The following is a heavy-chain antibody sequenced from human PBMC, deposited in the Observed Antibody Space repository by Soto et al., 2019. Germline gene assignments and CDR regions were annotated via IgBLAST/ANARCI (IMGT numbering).Heavy chain of an antibody. CDR2: IIPILGIA. CDR1: GGTFSSYT. Sequence: SVKVSCKASGGTFSSYTISWVRQAPGQGLEWMGRIIPILGIANYAQKFQGRVTITADKSTSTAYMELSSLRSEDTAVYYCARDVQLWSSYYFDYWGQGTLVTVSS. CDR3: ARDVQLWSSYYFDY. J-gene: IGHJ4*02. D-gene: IGHD5-18*01. V-gene: IGHV1-69*04.